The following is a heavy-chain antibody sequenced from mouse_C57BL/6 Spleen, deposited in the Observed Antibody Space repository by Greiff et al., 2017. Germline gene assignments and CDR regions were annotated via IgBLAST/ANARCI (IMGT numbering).Heavy chain of an antibody. V-gene: IGHV3-8*01. D-gene: IGHD2-3*01. CDR3: ARYYDGYWCSAMGY. J-gene: IGHJ4*01. CDR2: ISYSGST. CDR1: GYSITSDY. Sequence: EVKLQEPGPGLAKPSQTLSLTCSVTGYSITSDYWNWIRKFPGNKLEYMGYISYSGSTYYNPSLKSRLPIDRDQSKNQYYLQLKSGTTEDTATYYCARYYDGYWCSAMGYRGQGPSVTVSS.